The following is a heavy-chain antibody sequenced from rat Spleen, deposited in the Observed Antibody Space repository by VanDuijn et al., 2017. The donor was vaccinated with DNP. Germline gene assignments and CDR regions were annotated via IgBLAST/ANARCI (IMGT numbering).Heavy chain of an antibody. CDR3: ARVGDFHDGGDGDVLDA. CDR2: VTSSGGST. CDR1: RFTFNSYW. Sequence: EVQLVESGGDLVQPGRSLKLSCVASRFTFNSYWMAWIRQVPGKGLEWVASVTSSGGSTYYPDSVKGRFIISRDNARNTLYLQMNSLRSEDTATYYCARVGDFHDGGDGDVLDAWGQGTSVTVSS. D-gene: IGHD1-12*02. J-gene: IGHJ4*01. V-gene: IGHV5-31*01.